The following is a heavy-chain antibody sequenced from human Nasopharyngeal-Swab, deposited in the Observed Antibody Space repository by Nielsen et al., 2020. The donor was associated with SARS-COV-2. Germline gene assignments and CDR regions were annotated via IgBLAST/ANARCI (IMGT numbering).Heavy chain of an antibody. CDR3: ARDKGIQYCSSTSCYESMIDYYGMDV. CDR1: VFTFSSYS. CDR2: ISSSSSYI. Sequence: GESLKISCAASVFTFSSYSMNWVRQAPGKGLEWVSSISSSSSYIYYADSVQGRFTISRDNAKNSLYLQMNSLRAEDTAVYYCARDKGIQYCSSTSCYESMIDYYGMDVWGQGTTVTVSS. J-gene: IGHJ6*02. V-gene: IGHV3-21*01. D-gene: IGHD2-2*01.